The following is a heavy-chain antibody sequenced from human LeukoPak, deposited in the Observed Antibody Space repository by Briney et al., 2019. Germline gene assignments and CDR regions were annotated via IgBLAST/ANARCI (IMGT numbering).Heavy chain of an antibody. Sequence: PGGSLRLSCVASGFIFSDYSMDWVRQAPGKGLEWVSSISSCSAYIFYSDSVKGRFTISRDNAQSSLYLQMNSLRAGDTAVYYCARQAVARPFDLWGQGTMVAVSS. CDR3: ARQAVARPFDL. J-gene: IGHJ3*01. CDR1: GFIFSDYS. V-gene: IGHV3-21*06. CDR2: ISSCSAYI.